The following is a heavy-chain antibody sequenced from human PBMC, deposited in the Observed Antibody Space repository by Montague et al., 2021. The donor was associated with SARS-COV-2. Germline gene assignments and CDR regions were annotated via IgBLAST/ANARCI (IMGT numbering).Heavy chain of an antibody. J-gene: IGHJ4*02. CDR3: ARDDGSGSYYVSFDY. CDR1: GFTFSSHA. V-gene: IGHV3-30*04. D-gene: IGHD3-10*01. Sequence: SLILSCEASGFTFSSHAMHWVRQAPVKGLEWVAIISYDGSNKYYXDSVKGRFTISRDNSKNTLYLQMNSLRAEDTAVYYCARDDGSGSYYVSFDYWGQGTLVTVSS. CDR2: ISYDGSNK.